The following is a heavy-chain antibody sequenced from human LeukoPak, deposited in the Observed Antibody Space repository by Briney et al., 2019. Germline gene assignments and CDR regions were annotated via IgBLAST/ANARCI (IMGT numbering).Heavy chain of an antibody. V-gene: IGHV1-69*05. Sequence: ASVKVSCKASGGTFSSYAISWVRQAPGQGLEWMGGIIPIFGTANYAQKFQGRVTITTDESTSTAYMELSSLRSEDTAVYYCARVFVGHCSSSSCYSGPFDPWGQGTLVTVSS. J-gene: IGHJ5*02. D-gene: IGHD2-2*01. CDR2: IIPIFGTA. CDR1: GGTFSSYA. CDR3: ARVFVGHCSSSSCYSGPFDP.